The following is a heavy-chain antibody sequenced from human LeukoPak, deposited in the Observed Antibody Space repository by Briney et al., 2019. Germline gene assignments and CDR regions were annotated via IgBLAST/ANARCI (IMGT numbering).Heavy chain of an antibody. CDR2: IKQDGSEK. V-gene: IGHV3-7*01. CDR3: ARGRGDDY. CDR1: GFTFGDYA. Sequence: GRSLRLSCTASGFTFGDYAMTWVRQAPGKGLEWVANIKQDGSEKYYVDSVKGRFTISRDNAKNSLYLQMNSLRAEDTAVYCCARGRGDDYWGQGTLVTVSS. D-gene: IGHD2-21*01. J-gene: IGHJ4*02.